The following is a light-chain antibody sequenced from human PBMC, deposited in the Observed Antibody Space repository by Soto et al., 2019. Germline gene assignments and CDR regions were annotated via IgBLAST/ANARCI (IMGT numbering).Light chain of an antibody. J-gene: IGLJ3*02. Sequence: QAVVTQPPSASGTPGQRVTISCSGSSSSIGSNTVNWYQQLPGTAPKLLIYSNNQRPSGVPDRFSGSKSGTSASLAISGLQSEDEADYYCVAWDDSLNGRVFGGGTKLTVL. V-gene: IGLV1-44*01. CDR2: SNN. CDR1: SSSIGSNT. CDR3: VAWDDSLNGRV.